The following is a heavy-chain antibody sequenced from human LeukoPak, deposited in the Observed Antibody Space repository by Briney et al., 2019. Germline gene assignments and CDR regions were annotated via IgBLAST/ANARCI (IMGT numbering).Heavy chain of an antibody. Sequence: SETLCVTCTVSGGSISSSSYYWGWIRQPPGKGLEWIGSIYYSGSTYYNPSLKSRVTISVDTSKNQFSLKLSSVTAADTAVYYCARHASTTVINWFDPWGQGTLVTVSS. CDR3: ARHASTTVINWFDP. D-gene: IGHD4-17*01. V-gene: IGHV4-39*01. CDR1: GGSISSSSYY. CDR2: IYYSGST. J-gene: IGHJ5*02.